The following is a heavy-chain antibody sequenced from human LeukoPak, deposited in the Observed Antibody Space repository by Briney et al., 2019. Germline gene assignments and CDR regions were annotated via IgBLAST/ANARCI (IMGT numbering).Heavy chain of an antibody. CDR1: GYTLTELS. V-gene: IGHV1-24*01. CDR2: FDPEDGET. D-gene: IGHD6-13*01. Sequence: GASVKVSCKVSGYTLTELSMHWVRQAPGKGLEWMGGFDPEDGETIYAQKLQGRVTMTTDTSTSTAYMELRSLRSDDTAVYYCARAQQEKAFRGIGTCWFDPWGQGTLITVSS. CDR3: ARAQQEKAFRGIGTCWFDP. J-gene: IGHJ5*02.